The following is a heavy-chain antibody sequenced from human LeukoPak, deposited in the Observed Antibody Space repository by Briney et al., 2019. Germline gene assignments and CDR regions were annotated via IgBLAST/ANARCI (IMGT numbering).Heavy chain of an antibody. CDR2: ISAYNGNT. CDR1: GYTFTSYG. D-gene: IGHD3-10*01. CDR3: ARDRLAYGSGSYRGGY. Sequence: ASVKVSRKASGYTFTSYGISWVRQAPGQGLEWMGWISAYNGNTNYAQKLQGRVTMTTDTSTSTAYMELRSLRSDDTAVYYCARDRLAYGSGSYRGGYWGQGTLVTVSS. J-gene: IGHJ4*02. V-gene: IGHV1-18*01.